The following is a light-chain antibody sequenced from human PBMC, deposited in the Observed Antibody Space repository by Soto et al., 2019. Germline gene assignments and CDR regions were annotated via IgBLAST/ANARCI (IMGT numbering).Light chain of an antibody. J-gene: IGKJ4*01. V-gene: IGKV3-20*01. CDR2: AAS. Sequence: EIVLTQSRGTLSLSPGGRATLSCSASQRVSSSYLAWYQQKAGHAPRLLIYAASRRATGIPDRFSGSVPGTDFTVTISRLGTDDFALYYCQEYDKSVATYXGGPNVDIK. CDR1: QRVSSSY. CDR3: QEYDKSVAT.